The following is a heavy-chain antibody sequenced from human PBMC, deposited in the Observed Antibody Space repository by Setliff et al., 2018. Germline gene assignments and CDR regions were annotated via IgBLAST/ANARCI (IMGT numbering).Heavy chain of an antibody. V-gene: IGHV1-18*01. J-gene: IGHJ4*02. D-gene: IGHD3-10*01. Sequence: ASVKVSCKASGYTFTESIVSWVRQAPGQGLEWLGWIGVYSGNTYTAQRFQGRVTMTTDTSTGTAYMELGSLTSDDTAIYYCARVESMVRGKNILRHFDYWGQGIQVTVSS. CDR3: ARVESMVRGKNILRHFDY. CDR2: IGVYSGNT. CDR1: GYTFTESI.